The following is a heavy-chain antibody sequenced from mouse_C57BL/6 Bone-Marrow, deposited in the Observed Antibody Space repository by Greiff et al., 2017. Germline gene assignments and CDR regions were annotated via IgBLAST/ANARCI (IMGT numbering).Heavy chain of an antibody. D-gene: IGHD2-3*01. J-gene: IGHJ3*01. Sequence: VKVEESGPELVKPGASVKISCKASGYAFSSSWMNWVKRRPGKGLGGIGRIYPGDGDSNYNGKVKGKATLTADKPSSTAYMQHSSLTSEESAVYFCARVDGPGGQGTLVTVSA. CDR2: IYPGDGDS. CDR3: ARVDGP. CDR1: GYAFSSSW. V-gene: IGHV1-82*01.